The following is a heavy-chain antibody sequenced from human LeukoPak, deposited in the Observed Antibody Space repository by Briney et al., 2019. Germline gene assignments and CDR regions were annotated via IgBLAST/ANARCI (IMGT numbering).Heavy chain of an antibody. CDR2: ISYDGSNK. CDR1: GFTFSSYA. CDR3: ARSPPGSSSSPFDY. V-gene: IGHV3-30-3*01. D-gene: IGHD6-6*01. Sequence: GRSLRHSCAASGFTFSSYAMHWVRQAPGKGLEWVAVISYDGSNKYYADSVKGRFTISRDNSKNTLYLQMNSLRAEDTAVYYCARSPPGSSSSPFDYWGQGTLVTVSS. J-gene: IGHJ4*02.